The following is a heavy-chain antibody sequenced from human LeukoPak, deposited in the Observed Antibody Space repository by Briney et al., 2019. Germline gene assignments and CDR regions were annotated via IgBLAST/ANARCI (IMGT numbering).Heavy chain of an antibody. D-gene: IGHD6-13*01. Sequence: SETLSLTCTVSGDSISSSSCYWGWIRQPPGKGLEWIGSIYYSGSTYYNPSLKSRVTVSVDTSKNQFSLKLSSVTAADTAVYYCARLDRSSWYDFDYWGQGTLVTVSS. J-gene: IGHJ4*02. CDR2: IYYSGST. CDR1: GDSISSSSCY. V-gene: IGHV4-39*01. CDR3: ARLDRSSWYDFDY.